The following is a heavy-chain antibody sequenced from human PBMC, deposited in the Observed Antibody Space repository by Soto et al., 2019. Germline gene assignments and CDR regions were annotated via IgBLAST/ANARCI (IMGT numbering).Heavy chain of an antibody. CDR3: ARPRIAALPNDAFDI. CDR2: INHSGST. D-gene: IGHD6-6*01. J-gene: IGHJ3*02. V-gene: IGHV4-34*01. Sequence: ETLSLTCAVYGGSFSGYYWSWIRQPPGKGLEWIGEINHSGSTNYNPSLKGRVTISVDTSKNQFSLKLSSVTAADTAVYYCARPRIAALPNDAFDIWGQGTMVTVSS. CDR1: GGSFSGYY.